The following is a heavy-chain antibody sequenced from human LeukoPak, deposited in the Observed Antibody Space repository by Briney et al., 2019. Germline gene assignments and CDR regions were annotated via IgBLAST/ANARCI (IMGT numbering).Heavy chain of an antibody. V-gene: IGHV3-74*01. Sequence: GGSLRLSCAASGFTFSSCWMHWVRQAPGKGLVWVSRINSDGSSTSYADSVKGRFTISRDNAKNTLYLQMNSLRAEDTAVYYCARDRGWLHTCLDYWGQGTLVTVSS. CDR3: ARDRGWLHTCLDY. J-gene: IGHJ4*02. D-gene: IGHD5-12*01. CDR1: GFTFSSCW. CDR2: INSDGSST.